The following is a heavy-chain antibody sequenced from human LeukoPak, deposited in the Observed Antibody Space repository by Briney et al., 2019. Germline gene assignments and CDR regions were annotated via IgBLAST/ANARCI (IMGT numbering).Heavy chain of an antibody. CDR1: GGSFSGYY. CDR2: INHSGST. CDR3: ARGGSARGRYSSGWYSYYYGMDV. J-gene: IGHJ6*02. Sequence: SETLSLTCAAYGGSFSGYYWSWIRQPPGKGLEWIGEINHSGSTNYNPSLKSRVTISVDTSKNQFSLKLSSVTAADTAVYYCARGGSARGRYSSGWYSYYYGMDVWGQGTTVTVSS. V-gene: IGHV4-34*01. D-gene: IGHD6-19*01.